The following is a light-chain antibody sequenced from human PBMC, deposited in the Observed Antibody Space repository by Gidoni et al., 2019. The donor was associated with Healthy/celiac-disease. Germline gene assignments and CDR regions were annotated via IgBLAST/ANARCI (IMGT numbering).Light chain of an antibody. J-gene: IGKJ5*01. V-gene: IGKV1-33*01. CDR3: QQYDNLLPIT. CDR2: DAS. Sequence: DIQMTQSPSALSASVGDRVTNTCQASQDISNYLNWYQQKPGKAPKLLIYDASNLETGVPSRFSGSGSGIDFTFTISSLQPEDIATYYCQQYDNLLPITFXQXTRLEIK. CDR1: QDISNY.